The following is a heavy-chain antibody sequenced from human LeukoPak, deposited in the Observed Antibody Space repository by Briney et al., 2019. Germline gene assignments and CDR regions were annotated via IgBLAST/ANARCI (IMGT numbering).Heavy chain of an antibody. CDR1: GFTFSSYG. Sequence: GGSLRLSCAASGFTFSSYGMHWVRQAPGKGLEWVAFIRYDGSNKYYADSVKGRFTISRDNSKNTLYLQVDSLRAEDTAVYHCAKGTWEATYFDYWGQGTLVTVSS. V-gene: IGHV3-30*02. D-gene: IGHD1-26*01. CDR2: IRYDGSNK. J-gene: IGHJ4*02. CDR3: AKGTWEATYFDY.